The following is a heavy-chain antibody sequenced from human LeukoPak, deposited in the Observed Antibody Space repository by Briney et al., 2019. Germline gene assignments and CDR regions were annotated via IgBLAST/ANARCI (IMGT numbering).Heavy chain of an antibody. D-gene: IGHD3-22*01. V-gene: IGHV3-9*01. CDR3: AKDIVGDSSGYCFDY. Sequence: GGSLRLSCAASGFTFDDYAMHWVRQAPGKGLEWVSGISWNSGSIGYADSVKGRFTISRDNAKNSLYLQMNSLRAEDTALYYCAKDIVGDSSGYCFDYWGQGTLVTVSS. CDR2: ISWNSGSI. J-gene: IGHJ4*02. CDR1: GFTFDDYA.